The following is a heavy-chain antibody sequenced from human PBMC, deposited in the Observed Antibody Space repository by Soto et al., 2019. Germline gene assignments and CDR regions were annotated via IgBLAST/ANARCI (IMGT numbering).Heavy chain of an antibody. CDR2: IIPIFGTA. CDR1: GGTFSSYA. CDR3: ARDPRGYYDSSGYYFTYYGMDV. D-gene: IGHD3-22*01. Sequence: GASVEVCCKASGGTFSSYAISWVRQDHGQGLEWMGGIIPIFGTANYAQKFQGRVTITADESTSTAYMELSSLRSEDTAVYYCARDPRGYYDSSGYYFTYYGMDVWGQGTTVTVSS. V-gene: IGHV1-69*13. J-gene: IGHJ6*02.